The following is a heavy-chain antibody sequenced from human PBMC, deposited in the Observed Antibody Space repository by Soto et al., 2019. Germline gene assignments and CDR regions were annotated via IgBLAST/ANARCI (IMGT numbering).Heavy chain of an antibody. V-gene: IGHV4-34*01. Sequence: QVQLQQWGAGLLKPSETLSLTCAVYGGSFSGYYWSWIRQPPGKGLEWIGEINHSGSTNYNPSLKSRVTISVDTSKNQFSLKLSSVTAADTAVYYCARSPKEQNCSGGSCYSEYFQHWGQGTLVTVSS. J-gene: IGHJ1*01. CDR3: ARSPKEQNCSGGSCYSEYFQH. CDR2: INHSGST. D-gene: IGHD2-15*01. CDR1: GGSFSGYY.